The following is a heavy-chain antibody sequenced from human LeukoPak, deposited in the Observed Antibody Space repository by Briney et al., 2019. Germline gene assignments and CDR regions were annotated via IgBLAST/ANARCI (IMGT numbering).Heavy chain of an antibody. CDR3: ARSGSYGDAFDI. Sequence: ASVRVSCKASGYTFTGYYMHWVRQAPGQGLEWMGWINPNSGGTNYAQKFQGRVTMTRDTSISTAYMELSRLRSDDTAVYYCARSGSYGDAFDIWGQGTMVTVSS. CDR1: GYTFTGYY. V-gene: IGHV1-2*02. D-gene: IGHD1-26*01. J-gene: IGHJ3*02. CDR2: INPNSGGT.